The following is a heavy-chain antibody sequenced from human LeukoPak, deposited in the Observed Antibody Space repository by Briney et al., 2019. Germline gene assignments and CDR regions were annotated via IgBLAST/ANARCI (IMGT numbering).Heavy chain of an antibody. D-gene: IGHD4-23*01. CDR1: GYSISSGYY. J-gene: IGHJ3*01. CDR3: ARHQRGNSDAFNL. V-gene: IGHV4-38-2*02. Sequence: PSETLSLTCTVSGYSISSGYYWGWIRQPPGKGLEWIGSIYHSGSTYYNPSLKSRVTISVDTSKNQFSLKLSSVTAADTAVYYCARHQRGNSDAFNLWGQGTLVTVSS. CDR2: IYHSGST.